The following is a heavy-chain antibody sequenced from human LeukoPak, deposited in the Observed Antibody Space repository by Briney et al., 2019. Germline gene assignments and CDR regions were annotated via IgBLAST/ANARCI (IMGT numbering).Heavy chain of an antibody. CDR3: ASRHSASGRGGAFDI. D-gene: IGHD3-10*01. V-gene: IGHV4-61*01. CDR1: GYSISSGYY. J-gene: IGHJ3*02. Sequence: SETLSLTCTVSGYSISSGYYWGWIRQPPGKGLEWIGYIYYSGSTNYNPSLKSRVTISVDTSKNQFSLKLSSVTAADTAVYYCASRHSASGRGGAFDIWGQGTMVTVSS. CDR2: IYYSGST.